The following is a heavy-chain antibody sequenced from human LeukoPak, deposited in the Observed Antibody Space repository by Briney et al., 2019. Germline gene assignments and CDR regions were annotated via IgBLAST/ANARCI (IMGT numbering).Heavy chain of an antibody. CDR3: ARDKNEIKGLTYYDFWSGYSTETYYYYMDV. D-gene: IGHD3-3*01. CDR1: GYTFTGYY. Sequence: APVTVSCKASGYTFTGYYSHWVRQAPGQGLEWMGWINPNSGGTNYAQKFQGRVTMTSDTSISTAYMELSRLRSDDTAVYYCARDKNEIKGLTYYDFWSGYSTETYYYYMDVWGKGTTVTVSS. J-gene: IGHJ6*03. V-gene: IGHV1-2*02. CDR2: INPNSGGT.